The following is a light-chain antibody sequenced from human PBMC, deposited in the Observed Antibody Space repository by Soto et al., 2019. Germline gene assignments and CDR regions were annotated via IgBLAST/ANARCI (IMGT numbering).Light chain of an antibody. Sequence: EIVFTLSPSTLSLSPGERATLSCRASQSIAGYLAWYQKKPGQAPRLLIYDTSNRVTGVPARFSGSGSGTDFTLSISSLEPEDFAVYYCQQRSNWPPITFGQGTRLEIK. V-gene: IGKV3-11*01. CDR2: DTS. CDR1: QSIAGY. J-gene: IGKJ5*01. CDR3: QQRSNWPPIT.